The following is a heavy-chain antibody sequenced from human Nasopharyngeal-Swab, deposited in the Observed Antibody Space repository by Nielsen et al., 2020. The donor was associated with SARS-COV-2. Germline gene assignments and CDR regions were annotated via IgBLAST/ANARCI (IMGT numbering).Heavy chain of an antibody. CDR1: GFTFSTYA. CDR2: IGHDGNNK. V-gene: IGHV3-30*14. CDR3: ASSLPGSYEAYFEH. J-gene: IGHJ4*02. D-gene: IGHD1-26*01. Sequence: GGSLRLSCAASGFTFSTYAMHWVRQAPGKGLEWVAVIGHDGNNKIYADSVKGRFTISRDNSKNTLFLQMDSLTTDDTAVYYCASSLPGSYEAYFEHWGQGSLVTVSS.